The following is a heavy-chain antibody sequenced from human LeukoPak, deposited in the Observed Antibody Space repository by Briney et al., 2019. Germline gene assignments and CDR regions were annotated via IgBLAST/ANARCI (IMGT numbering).Heavy chain of an antibody. CDR3: GRSSSATTFAFDI. D-gene: IGHD2-2*01. J-gene: IGHJ3*02. CDR1: GGSVSGYY. Sequence: PSETLSLTCAVYGGSVSGYYWSWIRQPPGKGLEWIGEINHSGSTNYNPSLKSRVTISVDTSKNQFSLRLSSVTAADTAGYYCGRSSSATTFAFDIWGPGTMVPV. CDR2: INHSGST. V-gene: IGHV4-34*01.